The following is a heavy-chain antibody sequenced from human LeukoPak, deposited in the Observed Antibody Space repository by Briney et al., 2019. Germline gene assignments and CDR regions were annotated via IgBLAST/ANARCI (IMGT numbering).Heavy chain of an antibody. CDR3: ATVQWELLGYYYYYGMDV. Sequence: SVKVSCKASGGTFSSYAISWVRQAPGQGLEWMGRIIPILGIANYAQKFQGGVTMTEDTSTDTAYMELSSLRSEDTAVYYCATVQWELLGYYYYYGMDVWGQGTTVTVSS. CDR2: IIPILGIA. D-gene: IGHD1-26*01. V-gene: IGHV1-69*04. J-gene: IGHJ6*02. CDR1: GGTFSSYA.